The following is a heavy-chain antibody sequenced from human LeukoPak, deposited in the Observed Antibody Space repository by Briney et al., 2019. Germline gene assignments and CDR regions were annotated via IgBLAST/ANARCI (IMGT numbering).Heavy chain of an antibody. D-gene: IGHD6-19*01. CDR2: ISSNNYI. CDR1: GFTFSRYS. CDR3: ARDSAVAGSVNWFDP. Sequence: GSLRLSCAASGFTFSRYSMNWVRQAPGKGLEWVSSISSNNYIYYADSVRGRFTISRDNAKNSLYLQLISLRAEDTAVYYCARDSAVAGSVNWFDPWGQGTLVTVSS. J-gene: IGHJ5*02. V-gene: IGHV3-21*01.